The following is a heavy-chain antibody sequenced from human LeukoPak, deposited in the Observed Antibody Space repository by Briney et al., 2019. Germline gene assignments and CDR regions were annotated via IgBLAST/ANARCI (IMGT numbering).Heavy chain of an antibody. CDR1: GYTFTGYY. J-gene: IGHJ4*02. CDR2: INPNSGGST. V-gene: IGHV1-46*01. Sequence: ASVKVSCKASGYTFTGYYMHWVRQAPGQGLEWMGWINPNSGGSTSYAQKFQGRVTMTRDMSTSTVYMELSSLRSEDTAVYYCARVEFRSSSWYFDYWGQGTLVTVSS. D-gene: IGHD6-13*01. CDR3: ARVEFRSSSWYFDY.